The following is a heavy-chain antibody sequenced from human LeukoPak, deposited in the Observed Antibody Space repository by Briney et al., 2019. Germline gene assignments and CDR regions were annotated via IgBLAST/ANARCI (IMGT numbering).Heavy chain of an antibody. CDR3: AREKQSGGTPFDY. D-gene: IGHD1-26*01. CDR1: GFTFTGHS. V-gene: IGHV3-30*04. CDR2: VADDEKTI. J-gene: IGHJ4*02. Sequence: GGSLRLSCVASGFTFTGHSMHWVRQAPGKGLEWVAVVADDEKTIFYADSLKGRFTVSRDNYKNTVYLQMNSLRDEDTAVYYCAREKQSGGTPFDYWGQGSPVTVSS.